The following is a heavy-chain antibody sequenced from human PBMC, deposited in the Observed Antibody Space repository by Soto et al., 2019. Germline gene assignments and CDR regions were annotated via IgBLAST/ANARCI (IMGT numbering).Heavy chain of an antibody. CDR3: ARGGYSSSGPPGAFDI. V-gene: IGHV1-69*01. Sequence: QVQLVQSGAEVKKPGSSVKVSCKASGGTFSSYAISWVRQAPGQGLEWMGGIIPIFGTANYAQKFQGRVTISADESTSTAYMELSSLRSEDTAVYYCARGGYSSSGPPGAFDIWGQGTMVTVSS. D-gene: IGHD6-13*01. CDR1: GGTFSSYA. CDR2: IIPIFGTA. J-gene: IGHJ3*02.